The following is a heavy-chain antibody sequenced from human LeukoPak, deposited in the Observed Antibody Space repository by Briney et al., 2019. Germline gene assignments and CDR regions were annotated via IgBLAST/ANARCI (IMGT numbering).Heavy chain of an antibody. D-gene: IGHD2-15*01. V-gene: IGHV1-18*01. CDR1: GYTFTRYC. CDR2: ISPYNGNT. J-gene: IGHJ4*02. Sequence: GASVKVSCKASGYTFTRYCISWVRQAPGQGLEWMGWISPYNGNTNYAQKLQGRVTMTKDTSTSTAHMELSSLSSDDTAVYYFSRFTVYCYCGIGYPASYFDYWGQGTLVTVSS. CDR3: SRFTVYCYCGIGYPASYFDY.